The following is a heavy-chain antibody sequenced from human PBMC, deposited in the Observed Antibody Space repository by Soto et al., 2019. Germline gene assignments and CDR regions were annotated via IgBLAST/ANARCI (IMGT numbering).Heavy chain of an antibody. CDR2: ISGGGGTT. V-gene: IGHV3-23*01. Sequence: EVQLLESGGGLVQPGGSLRLSCAASGFTFNNYAMSWVRQAPGKGLEWVSVISGGGGTTYYADSARGRFTISGDNSKNTLYLQMNSLRAEDTAIYYCAKGGFCSGGSCYPGFDYWGQGTLVTVSS. D-gene: IGHD2-15*01. J-gene: IGHJ4*02. CDR3: AKGGFCSGGSCYPGFDY. CDR1: GFTFNNYA.